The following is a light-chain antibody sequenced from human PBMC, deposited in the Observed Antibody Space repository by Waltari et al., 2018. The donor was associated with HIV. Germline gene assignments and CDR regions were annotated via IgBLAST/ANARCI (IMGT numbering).Light chain of an antibody. J-gene: IGLJ1*01. CDR3: CSYAGSYTYV. CDR2: DVS. Sequence: QSALTQPRSVSGSPGQSVTISCTGTSSAVGGYNYVSWYQKHPGKAPKLMIYDVSKRPSGVPDRFSGSKSGNTASLTISGLQAEDEADYYCCSYAGSYTYVFGTGTKVTVL. CDR1: SSAVGGYNY. V-gene: IGLV2-11*01.